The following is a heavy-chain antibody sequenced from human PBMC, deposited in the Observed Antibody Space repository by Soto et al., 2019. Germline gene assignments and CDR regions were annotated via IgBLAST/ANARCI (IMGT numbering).Heavy chain of an antibody. CDR1: GFTFSSYS. CDR3: AKNPRATVWTYFDY. J-gene: IGHJ4*02. V-gene: IGHV3-23*01. CDR2: INGSGSCT. D-gene: IGHD1-26*01. Sequence: PGGSLRLSCAASGFTFSSYSMNWVRQAPGKGLEWVSSINGSGSCTYYADSVKGRFTISRDNSKNTLYLQMIRLRAEDTAVYYCAKNPRATVWTYFDYRGQGILVTVSS.